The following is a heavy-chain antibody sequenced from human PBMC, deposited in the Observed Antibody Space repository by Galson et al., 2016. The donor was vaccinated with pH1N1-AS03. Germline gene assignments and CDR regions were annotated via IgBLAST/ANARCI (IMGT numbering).Heavy chain of an antibody. CDR3: ARLFGKGGRIDF. J-gene: IGHJ4*02. V-gene: IGHV5-51*01. CDR1: GYRFRTYW. D-gene: IGHD1-14*01. Sequence: QSGAEVKKAGEPLKISCRGSGYRFRTYWIGWVRQVPGRGLECMGIVYPDDSDVIYMSSFEGQVTISADKSSGAAYLEWRSLNVSDNGMYYRARLFGKGGRIDFWGQGTLVTVSS. CDR2: VYPDDSDV.